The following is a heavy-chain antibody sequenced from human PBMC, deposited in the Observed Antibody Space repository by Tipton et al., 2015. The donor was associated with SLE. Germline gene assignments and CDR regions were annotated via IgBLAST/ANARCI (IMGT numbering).Heavy chain of an antibody. V-gene: IGHV4-34*01. CDR2: INHSGST. D-gene: IGHD6-6*01. J-gene: IGHJ5*02. CDR3: ARGGVSSSSEWFDP. Sequence: TLSLTCAVYGGSFSGYYWSWIRQPPGKGLEWIGEINHSGSTNYNPSLKSRVTISVDTSKNQFSLKLSSVTAADTAVYYCARGGVSSSSEWFDPWGQGTLVTVSS. CDR1: GGSFSGYY.